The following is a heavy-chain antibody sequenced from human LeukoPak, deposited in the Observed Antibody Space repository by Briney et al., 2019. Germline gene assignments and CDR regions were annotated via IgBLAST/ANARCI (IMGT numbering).Heavy chain of an antibody. Sequence: AGGSLRLSCAASGFTFSSYEMNWVRQAPGKGLEWVSYISSSGSTIYYADSVKGRFTISRDNAKSSLYLQMNSLRADDTAVYYCAELGITMIGGVWGKGTTVTISS. V-gene: IGHV3-48*03. CDR3: AELGITMIGGV. J-gene: IGHJ6*04. CDR1: GFTFSSYE. D-gene: IGHD3-10*02. CDR2: ISSSGSTI.